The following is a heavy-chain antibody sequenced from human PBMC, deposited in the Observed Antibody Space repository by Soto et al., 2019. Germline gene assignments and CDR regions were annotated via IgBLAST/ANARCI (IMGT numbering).Heavy chain of an antibody. Sequence: QVPLVESGGGVVQPGRSLRLSCAASGFTFSSYGMHWVRQAPGKGLEWVAVISYDGSNKYYADSVKGRFTISRDNSKNTLYLQMNSLRAEDTAVYYCAKGGSYSDDAFDIWGQGTMVTVSS. J-gene: IGHJ3*02. D-gene: IGHD1-26*01. V-gene: IGHV3-30*18. CDR2: ISYDGSNK. CDR3: AKGGSYSDDAFDI. CDR1: GFTFSSYG.